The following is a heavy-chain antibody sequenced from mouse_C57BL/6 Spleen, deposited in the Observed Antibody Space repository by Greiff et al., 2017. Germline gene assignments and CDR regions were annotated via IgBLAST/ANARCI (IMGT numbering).Heavy chain of an antibody. Sequence: EVKVEESGGGLVQPGGSMKLSCVASGFTFSNYWMNWVRQSPEKGLEWVAQIRLKSDNYATHYAESVKGRFTISRDDSKSSVYLQMNNLRAEDTGIYYCTGDYDYYGTWFAYWGQGTLVTVSA. CDR1: GFTFSNYW. J-gene: IGHJ3*01. CDR3: TGDYDYYGTWFAY. V-gene: IGHV6-3*01. CDR2: IRLKSDNYAT. D-gene: IGHD1-2*01.